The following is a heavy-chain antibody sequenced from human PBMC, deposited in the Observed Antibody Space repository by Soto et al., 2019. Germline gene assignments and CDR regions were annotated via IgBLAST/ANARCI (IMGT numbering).Heavy chain of an antibody. CDR3: ARDRTTSDYMTSGALGL. CDR1: GFTVSGHY. Sequence: EVQLVESGGGLVQPGGSLRLSCAASGFTVSGHYMNWVRQAPGQGLEWVSVIYSGGTTYYANSLTGRFTISRDNLRNTVYLNMNSLRVEDTAVYYCARDRTTSDYMTSGALGLWGQGTLVSVSS. CDR2: IYSGGTT. J-gene: IGHJ4*02. V-gene: IGHV3-66*01. D-gene: IGHD1-1*01.